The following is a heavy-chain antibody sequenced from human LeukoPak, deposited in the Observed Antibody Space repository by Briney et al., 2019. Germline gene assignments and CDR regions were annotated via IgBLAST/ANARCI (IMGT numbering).Heavy chain of an antibody. CDR2: ISGSGGST. D-gene: IGHD3-3*01. Sequence: PGGSLRLSCAASGFTFSSYAMSWVRQAPGKGLEWVSAISGSGGSTYYADSVKGRFTISRDNSENTLYLQMNSLRAEDTAVYYCAKPPPRFLEWLFYFDYWGQGTLVTVSS. V-gene: IGHV3-23*01. J-gene: IGHJ4*02. CDR1: GFTFSSYA. CDR3: AKPPPRFLEWLFYFDY.